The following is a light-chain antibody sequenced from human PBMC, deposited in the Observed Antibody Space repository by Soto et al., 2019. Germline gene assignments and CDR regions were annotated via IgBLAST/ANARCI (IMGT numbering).Light chain of an antibody. V-gene: IGKV3-11*01. J-gene: IGKJ4*01. Sequence: EIVMTQSPATLSLSPGERATLSWRASQSVSSYLAWYKQKPGRAPRLLIYDASNRATGIPARFSGSGSGTEFTLTISSLEPEDFAVYYCQQRSNWPFTFGGGTKVDIK. CDR3: QQRSNWPFT. CDR1: QSVSSY. CDR2: DAS.